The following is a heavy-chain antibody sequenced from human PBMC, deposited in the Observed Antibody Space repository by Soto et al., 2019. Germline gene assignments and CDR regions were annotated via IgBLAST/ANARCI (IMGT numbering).Heavy chain of an antibody. D-gene: IGHD2-15*01. CDR1: GGSFSGYY. CDR2: INHTGTT. Sequence: SETLSLTCAVYGGSFSGYYWSWIRQPPGKGLEWIGEINHTGTTYYNPSLKSRVSISEDTSKNQFFLKLTSVTAADTAMYYCARRECSGGTCHFDPWGPGTLVTVSS. V-gene: IGHV4-34*01. CDR3: ARRECSGGTCHFDP. J-gene: IGHJ5*02.